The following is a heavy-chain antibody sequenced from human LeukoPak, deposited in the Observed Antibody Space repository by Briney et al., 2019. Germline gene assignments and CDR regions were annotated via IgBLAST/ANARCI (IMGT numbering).Heavy chain of an antibody. CDR1: GFTFSSYS. V-gene: IGHV3-21*01. D-gene: IGHD3-16*01. Sequence: GGSLRLSCAASGFTFSSYSMNWVRQAPGKGLEWVSSINSDSSIMYYAESVKGRFAISRDNARNSLYLQMTSLRVEDTAVYYCIRDLFDDYSLDYWGQGALVTVSS. J-gene: IGHJ4*02. CDR3: IRDLFDDYSLDY. CDR2: INSDSSIM.